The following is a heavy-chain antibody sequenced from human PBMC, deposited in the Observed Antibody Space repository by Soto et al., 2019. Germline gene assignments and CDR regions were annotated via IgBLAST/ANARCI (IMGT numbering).Heavy chain of an antibody. CDR1: GFTFSSYW. CDR2: INSDGSST. J-gene: IGHJ6*02. Sequence: GSLRLSCAASGFTFSSYWMHWVRQAPGKGLVWVSRINSDGSSTSYADSVKGRFTISRDNAKNTLYLQMNSLRAEDTAVYYCAREGSSGWYSHYYYGMDVWGQGTTVTVSS. CDR3: AREGSSGWYSHYYYGMDV. D-gene: IGHD6-19*01. V-gene: IGHV3-74*01.